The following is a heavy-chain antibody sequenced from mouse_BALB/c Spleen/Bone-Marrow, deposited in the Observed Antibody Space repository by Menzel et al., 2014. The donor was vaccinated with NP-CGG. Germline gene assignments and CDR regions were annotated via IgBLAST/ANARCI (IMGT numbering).Heavy chain of an antibody. V-gene: IGHV7-3*02. D-gene: IGHD2-1*01. Sequence: EVQGVESGRGLVQPGGSLILSCATSGFTFTDYYMSWVRQPPGRALEWLGFIRDKANGYTTEYSASVKGRFTISRDNSQSIVYLQMNTLRTEDSATYYCARDDGNYHCFDYWGQGTTLTVSS. CDR1: GFTFTDYY. CDR2: IRDKANGYTT. J-gene: IGHJ2*01. CDR3: ARDDGNYHCFDY.